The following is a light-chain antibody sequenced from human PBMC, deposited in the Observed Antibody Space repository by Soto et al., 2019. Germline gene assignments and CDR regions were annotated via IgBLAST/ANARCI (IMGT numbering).Light chain of an antibody. Sequence: VMTXSPVSLPVTLGQPASISCRSTQSLVDRDXXXYLHWFQQRPGQSPRRLIYKVXXXXXXXXXXXXXXXXXXXXXXXISRVEAEDVGVYFCMQGTHWPPTFGQGTKVEIK. CDR1: QSLVDRDXXXY. V-gene: IGKV2-30*01. CDR2: KVX. J-gene: IGKJ1*01. CDR3: MQGTHWPPT.